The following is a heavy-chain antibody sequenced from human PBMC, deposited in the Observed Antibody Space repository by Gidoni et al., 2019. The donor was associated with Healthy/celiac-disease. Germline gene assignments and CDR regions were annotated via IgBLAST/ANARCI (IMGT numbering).Heavy chain of an antibody. Sequence: QVTLKESGPVLVKPTETLTLICTGSWFSLSNARMGVSWVRQPPGKALEWLAHIFSNDEKSYSTSLKSRRTISKDNSKSQVVLTMTNMEPVDKATYYCARIVWVGELFWFDPWGQGTLVTVSS. V-gene: IGHV2-26*01. CDR3: ARIVWVGELFWFDP. CDR1: WFSLSNARMG. CDR2: IFSNDEK. J-gene: IGHJ5*02. D-gene: IGHD3-10*01.